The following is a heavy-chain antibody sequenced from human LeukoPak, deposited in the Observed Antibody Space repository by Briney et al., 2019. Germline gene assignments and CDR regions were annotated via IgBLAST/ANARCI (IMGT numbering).Heavy chain of an antibody. CDR3: ARGGSTSWYWY. CDR2: IYHSGST. CDR1: GYSISSDYY. V-gene: IGHV4-38-2*01. Sequence: KSSETLSLTCAVSGYSISSDYYWCCIRPPPEKGLEWIGIIYHSGSTYYNPSLKSRVTISVDTSKNQFSLKLSSVTAADTAVYYSARGGSTSWYWYWGQGSPASV. J-gene: IGHJ4*02. D-gene: IGHD2-2*01.